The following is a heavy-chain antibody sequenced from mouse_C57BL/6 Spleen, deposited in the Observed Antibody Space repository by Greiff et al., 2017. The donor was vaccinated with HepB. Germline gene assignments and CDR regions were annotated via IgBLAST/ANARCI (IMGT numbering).Heavy chain of an antibody. D-gene: IGHD1-1*01. J-gene: IGHJ2*01. CDR1: GFNIKDYY. V-gene: IGHV14-2*01. CDR2: IDPEDGET. Sequence: EVKLMESGAELVKPGASVKLSCTASGFNIKDYYMHWVKQRTEQGLEWIGRIDPEDGETKYAPKFQGKATITADTSSTTAYLQLSSLTSEDTAVYYCARAPALHYYGSSYDYFDYWGQGTTLTVSS. CDR3: ARAPALHYYGSSYDYFDY.